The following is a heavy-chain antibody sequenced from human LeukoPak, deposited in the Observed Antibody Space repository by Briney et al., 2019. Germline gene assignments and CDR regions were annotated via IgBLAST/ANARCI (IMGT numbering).Heavy chain of an antibody. J-gene: IGHJ3*02. CDR2: ISGSGGST. CDR3: AKDVYSGSWVFDI. D-gene: IGHD5-12*01. CDR1: GFTFSSYA. V-gene: IGHV3-23*01. Sequence: GGSLRLSCAASGFTFSSYAMSWVRQAPGKGLEWVSGISGSGGSTYYADSVQGRFTISRDNSKNTLYLQMNSLRAEDTAVYYCAKDVYSGSWVFDIWGQGTLVTVSS.